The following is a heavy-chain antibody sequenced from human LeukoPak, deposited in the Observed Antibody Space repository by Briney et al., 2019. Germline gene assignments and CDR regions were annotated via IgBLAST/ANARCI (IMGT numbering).Heavy chain of an antibody. CDR1: GYSFTSYW. D-gene: IGHD4-23*01. V-gene: IGHV5-51*01. J-gene: IGHJ4*02. Sequence: GESLKISCKGSGYSFTSYWIGWVRQMPGKGLEWMGITYPDDSDTKYSPSFQGQVTISADKSINTAYLQWSSLKASDTAIFYCARLDYGGSEVVDYWGQGTLVTVSS. CDR2: TYPDDSDT. CDR3: ARLDYGGSEVVDY.